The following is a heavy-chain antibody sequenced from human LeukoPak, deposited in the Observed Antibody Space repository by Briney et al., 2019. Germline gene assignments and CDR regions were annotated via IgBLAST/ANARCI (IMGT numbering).Heavy chain of an antibody. CDR2: IIPILGIA. Sequence: ASVKVSCKASGGTFSSYAISWVRQAPGQGLEWMGRIIPILGIANYAQKFQGRVTITADKSTSTAYMELNSLRAEDTAVYYCANHLACGSTSCPPFDYWGQGTLVTVSS. CDR3: ANHLACGSTSCPPFDY. J-gene: IGHJ4*02. CDR1: GGTFSSYA. D-gene: IGHD2-2*01. V-gene: IGHV1-69*04.